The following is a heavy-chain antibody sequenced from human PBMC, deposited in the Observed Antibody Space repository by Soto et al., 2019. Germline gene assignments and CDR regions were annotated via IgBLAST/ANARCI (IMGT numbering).Heavy chain of an antibody. CDR1: GFNFRNYA. D-gene: IGHD6-19*01. CDR2: ISVGGGSI. Sequence: EVQLVESGGGLIQPRRSLRISCAASGFNFRNYAMNWVRQAPGKGMEWISYISVGGGSIFYADSVKGRFTISRDDVQNSLYLQMNTLRDEERALYYCLRDDQWAFDFWGQGTMVIVSS. CDR3: LRDDQWAFDF. V-gene: IGHV3-48*02. J-gene: IGHJ3*01.